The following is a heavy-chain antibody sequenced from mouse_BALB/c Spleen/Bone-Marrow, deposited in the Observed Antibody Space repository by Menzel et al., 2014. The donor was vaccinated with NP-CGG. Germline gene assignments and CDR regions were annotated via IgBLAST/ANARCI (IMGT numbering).Heavy chain of an antibody. CDR3: TTGAY. D-gene: IGHD4-1*01. J-gene: IGHJ3*01. Sequence: QVQLQQSGAELVGPGASVKLSCKASGYTFTSYWINWVKQRPGQGLEWIGNIYPSDSYTNYNQKFKDKATLTVDKSSSTAYMQLSSPTSEDSAVYYCTTGAYWGQGTLVTVSA. CDR2: IYPSDSYT. V-gene: IGHV1-69*02. CDR1: GYTFTSYW.